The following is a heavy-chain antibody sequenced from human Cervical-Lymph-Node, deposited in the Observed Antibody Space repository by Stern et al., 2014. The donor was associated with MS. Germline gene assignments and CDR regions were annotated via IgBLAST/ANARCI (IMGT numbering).Heavy chain of an antibody. V-gene: IGHV1-3*01. CDR2: INAGNGKT. CDR3: ARSPRGRYCSGGSCYSYGMDV. CDR1: GYTFTSYA. J-gene: IGHJ6*02. Sequence: QVQLVQSGAEVKKPGASVKVSCKASGYTFTSYAMHWVRQAPGQRLEWMGWINAGNGKTKYSQKFQGIVTITRDTSASTAYMELSSLRSEDTAVYYCARSPRGRYCSGGSCYSYGMDVWGQGTTVTVSS. D-gene: IGHD2-15*01.